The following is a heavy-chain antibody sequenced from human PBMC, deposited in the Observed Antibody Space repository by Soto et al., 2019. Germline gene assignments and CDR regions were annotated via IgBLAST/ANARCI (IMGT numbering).Heavy chain of an antibody. J-gene: IGHJ4*02. Sequence: VGSLRLSCAASGFTFSDHYMDWVRQAPGKGLEWVGRTRNKANSYTTEYAASVKGRFTISRDDSKNSLYLQMNSLKTEDTAVYYCARVSKGARHSRLTDYWGQGTLVTVSS. D-gene: IGHD1-26*01. V-gene: IGHV3-72*01. CDR3: ARVSKGARHSRLTDY. CDR2: TRNKANSYTT. CDR1: GFTFSDHY.